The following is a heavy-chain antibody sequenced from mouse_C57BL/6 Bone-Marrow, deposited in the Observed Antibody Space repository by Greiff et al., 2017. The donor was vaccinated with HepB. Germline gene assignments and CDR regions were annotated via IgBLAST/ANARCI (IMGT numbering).Heavy chain of an antibody. CDR2: INPNNGGT. V-gene: IGHV1-26*01. Sequence: EVQLQQSGPELVKPGASVKISCKASGYTFTDYYMNWVKQSHGKSLEWIGDINPNNGGTSYNQKFKGKATLTVDKSSSTAYMELRSLTSEDSAVYYCARGGLSNSWFAYWGQGTLVTVSA. CDR3: ARGGLSNSWFAY. J-gene: IGHJ3*01. D-gene: IGHD2-5*01. CDR1: GYTFTDYY.